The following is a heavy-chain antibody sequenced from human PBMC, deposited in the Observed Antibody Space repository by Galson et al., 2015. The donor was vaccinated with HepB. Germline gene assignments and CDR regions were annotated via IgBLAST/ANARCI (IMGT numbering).Heavy chain of an antibody. CDR2: IRSKANNYAT. D-gene: IGHD1-14*01. J-gene: IGHJ4*02. V-gene: IGHV3-73*01. CDR3: ATTYNRQWELLGY. CDR1: GFPFSGFA. Sequence: LRLSCAVSGFPFSGFAMHWVRQASGKGLEWVGRIRSKANNYATTYSASLKGRFSISRDDSRNTAYLQMNSLRAEDTAVYYCATTYNRQWELLGYWGQGTLVTVSS.